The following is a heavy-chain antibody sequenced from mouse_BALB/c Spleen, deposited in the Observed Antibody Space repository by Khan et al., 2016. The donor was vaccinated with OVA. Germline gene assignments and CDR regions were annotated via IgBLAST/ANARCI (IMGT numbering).Heavy chain of an antibody. J-gene: IGHJ3*01. D-gene: IGHD1-1*01. CDR1: DYTFTNYW. V-gene: IGHV1-7*01. Sequence: QVQLKESGAELAKPGASVKMSCKASDYTFTNYWMHWVKQRPGQGLEWIGYINPSTDYTEYNQKFKDKATLTADKSSSTAYMQLSSLTSGYSAVYYCVNHGSSSAWFTYWGQGTLVTVSA. CDR3: VNHGSSSAWFTY. CDR2: INPSTDYT.